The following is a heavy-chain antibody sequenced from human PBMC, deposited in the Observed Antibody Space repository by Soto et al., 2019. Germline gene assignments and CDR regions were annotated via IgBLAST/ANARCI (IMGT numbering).Heavy chain of an antibody. CDR1: GFTFSDYA. Sequence: VQLVESGGGVVQPGRSLRLSCAASGFTFSDYAMHWVRQAPGKGLEWVAVVSHDGRNTHYADSVKGRFTSSRDRSKNTVSLEMTSLRAEDTAFYYCGKGGRQWLVTSDFNYWGQGALVTVSS. J-gene: IGHJ4*02. D-gene: IGHD6-19*01. CDR3: GKGGRQWLVTSDFNY. CDR2: VSHDGRNT. V-gene: IGHV3-30*18.